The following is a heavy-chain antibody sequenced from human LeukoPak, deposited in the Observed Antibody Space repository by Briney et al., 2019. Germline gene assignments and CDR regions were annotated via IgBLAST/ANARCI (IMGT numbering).Heavy chain of an antibody. CDR3: ARDSWCSGGSCYGAYYFDY. CDR1: GFTFSSYS. Sequence: KSGGSLRLSCAASGFTFSSYSMNWVRQAPGKGLEWVSSISSSSSYIYYADSVKGRFTISRDNAKNSLYLQMNSLRAEDTAVYYCARDSWCSGGSCYGAYYFDYWGQGTLVTVSS. CDR2: ISSSSSYI. D-gene: IGHD2-15*01. V-gene: IGHV3-21*01. J-gene: IGHJ4*02.